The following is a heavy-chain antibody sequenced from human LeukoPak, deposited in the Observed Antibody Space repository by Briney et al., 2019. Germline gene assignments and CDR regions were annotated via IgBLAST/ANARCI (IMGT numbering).Heavy chain of an antibody. CDR3: ARENYCSSTSCYGDRAYYYGMDV. CDR2: ISYDGSNK. CDR1: GFTFSSYA. V-gene: IGHV3-30-3*01. D-gene: IGHD2-2*01. J-gene: IGHJ6*02. Sequence: GGSLRLSCSASGFTFSSYAMHWVRQAPGKGLEWVAVISYDGSNKYYADSVKGRFTISRDNSKNTLYLQMNSLRAEDTAVYYGARENYCSSTSCYGDRAYYYGMDVWGQGTTVTVSS.